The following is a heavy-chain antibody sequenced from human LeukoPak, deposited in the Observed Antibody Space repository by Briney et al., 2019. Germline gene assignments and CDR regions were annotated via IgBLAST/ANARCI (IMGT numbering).Heavy chain of an antibody. CDR2: ISYDGSNK. V-gene: IGHV3-30*04. CDR3: ARVSSGSYWDY. CDR1: GFTFSSYA. D-gene: IGHD1-26*01. J-gene: IGHJ4*02. Sequence: GGSLRLSCAASGFTFSSYAMHWVRQAPGKGLEWVAVISYDGSNKYYADSVKGRFTISRDNSKNTLYLQMNSLRAEDTAVYYCARVSSGSYWDYWGQGTLVTVSS.